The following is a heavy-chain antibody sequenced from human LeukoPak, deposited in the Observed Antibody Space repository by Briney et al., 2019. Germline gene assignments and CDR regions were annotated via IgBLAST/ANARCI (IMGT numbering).Heavy chain of an antibody. J-gene: IGHJ4*02. CDR1: GFTFSSYG. CDR2: ISYDGSNK. D-gene: IGHD3-9*01. V-gene: IGHV3-30*18. Sequence: GGSLRLSCAASGFTFSSYGMHWVRQAPGKGLEWVAVISYDGSNKYYADSVKGRFTISRDNSKNTLYLQMNSLRAEDTAVYYCAKDAGPCDILTGSPDFDYWGQGTLVTVSS. CDR3: AKDAGPCDILTGSPDFDY.